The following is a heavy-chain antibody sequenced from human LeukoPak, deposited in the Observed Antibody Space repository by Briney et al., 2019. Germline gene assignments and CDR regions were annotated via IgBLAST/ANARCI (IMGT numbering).Heavy chain of an antibody. J-gene: IGHJ5*02. D-gene: IGHD3-10*01. V-gene: IGHV4-59*12. CDR2: IYYSGST. CDR1: GGSISSYY. CDR3: ARRAPRLWFGESKGNWFDP. Sequence: SETLSLTCTVSGGSISSYYWSWIRQPPGKGLEWIGNIYYSGSTNYNPSLKSRVTISVDTSKNQFSLKLSSVTAADTAVYYCARRAPRLWFGESKGNWFDPWGQGTLVTVSS.